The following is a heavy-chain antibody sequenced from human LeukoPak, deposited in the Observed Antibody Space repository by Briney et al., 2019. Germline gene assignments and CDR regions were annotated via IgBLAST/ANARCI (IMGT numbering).Heavy chain of an antibody. J-gene: IGHJ4*02. V-gene: IGHV4-34*01. CDR3: ARSYYDFWSGYYTLYFDY. CDR2: INHSGST. CDR1: GGSFSGYY. D-gene: IGHD3-3*01. Sequence: SETLSLTCAVYGGSFSGYYWSWIRQPPGKGLEWIGEINHSGSTNYNPSLKSRVTISVDTSKNQFSMKLSSVPAADTAVYYCARSYYDFWSGYYTLYFDYWGQGTLVTVSS.